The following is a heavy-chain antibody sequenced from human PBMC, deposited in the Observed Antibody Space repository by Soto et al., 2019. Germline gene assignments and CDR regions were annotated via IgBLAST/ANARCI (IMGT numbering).Heavy chain of an antibody. CDR2: IIPIFGTA. J-gene: IGHJ4*02. CDR3: ASEGVRDSSTWIFDY. V-gene: IGHV1-69*12. CDR1: GGTFSSYA. Sequence: QVQLVQSGAEVKKPGSSVKVSCKASGGTFSSYALSWVRQAPGQGLEWMGGIIPIFGTANYAQKFQGRVTIAADESTSTAYMELSSLRSEDTAVYYRASEGVRDSSTWIFDYWGQGTLVTFSS. D-gene: IGHD6-13*01.